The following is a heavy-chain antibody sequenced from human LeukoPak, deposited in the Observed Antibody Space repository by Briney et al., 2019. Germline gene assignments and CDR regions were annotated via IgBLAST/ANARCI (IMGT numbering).Heavy chain of an antibody. CDR3: ARRGSGYNYEAYFDY. CDR2: IYYSGST. CDR1: GGSISSSSYY. J-gene: IGHJ4*02. D-gene: IGHD5-24*01. V-gene: IGHV4-39*01. Sequence: SQTLSLTRTVSGGSISSSSYYWGWIRQPPGKGLEWIGSIYYSGSTYYNPSLKSRVTISVDTSKNQFSLKLSSVTAADTAVYYCARRGSGYNYEAYFDYWGQGTLVTVSS.